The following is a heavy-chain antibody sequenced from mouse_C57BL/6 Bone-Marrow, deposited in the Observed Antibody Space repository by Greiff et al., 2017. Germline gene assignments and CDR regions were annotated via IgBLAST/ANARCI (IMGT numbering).Heavy chain of an antibody. CDR1: GYTFTSYG. V-gene: IGHV1-81*01. CDR3: ARGLPTWFAY. CDR2: IYPRSGNT. J-gene: IGHJ3*01. D-gene: IGHD2-2*01. Sequence: VQLQQSGAELARPGASVKLSCKASGYTFTSYGISWVKQRTGQGLEWIGEIYPRSGNTYYNAKFKGKATLTADKSSSTAYMELRSLTSEDSAVYFCARGLPTWFAYWGQGTLVTVSA.